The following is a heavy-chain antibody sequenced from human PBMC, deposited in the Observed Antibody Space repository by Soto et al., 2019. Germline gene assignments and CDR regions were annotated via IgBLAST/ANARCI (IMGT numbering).Heavy chain of an antibody. CDR2: INPNSCGT. CDR1: GYTFTDYY. D-gene: IGHD2-2*01. J-gene: IGHJ6*02. V-gene: IGHV1-2*02. Sequence: ASVKVSCKASGYTFTDYYMHWVRQAPGQGLEWMGCINPNSCGTNYAQKFQGRVTMTRVTSISTAYMELSSLRSDDTALYYCAKDDNIVVVAGATGGMDVWGQGPKVTVYS. CDR3: AKDDNIVVVAGATGGMDV.